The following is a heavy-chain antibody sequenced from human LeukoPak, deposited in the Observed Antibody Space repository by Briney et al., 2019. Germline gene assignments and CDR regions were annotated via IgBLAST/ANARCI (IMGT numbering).Heavy chain of an antibody. Sequence: SSETLSLTSTVSGESINPYYWNWIRQSAGKGLEWIGHIYKSGTTNFNPSLTSRVTMSLDTSRNQFSLKLRSVTAADTAVYFCARSFLGYMDVWGKGTTVTVSS. V-gene: IGHV4-4*07. CDR3: ARSFLGYMDV. CDR2: IYKSGTT. D-gene: IGHD2/OR15-2a*01. J-gene: IGHJ6*04. CDR1: GESINPYY.